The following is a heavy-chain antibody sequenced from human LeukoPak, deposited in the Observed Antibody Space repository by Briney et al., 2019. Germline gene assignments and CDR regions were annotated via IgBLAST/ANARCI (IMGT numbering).Heavy chain of an antibody. Sequence: PSETLSLICTVSGGSISSYYWSWIRQPPGKGLEWIGYIYYSGSTNYNPSLKSRVTISVDTSKNQFSLKLSSVTAADTAVYYCARVGDSSGWYTPPSSRYYFDYWGQGTLVTVSS. J-gene: IGHJ4*02. CDR3: ARVGDSSGWYTPPSSRYYFDY. CDR2: IYYSGST. CDR1: GGSISSYY. V-gene: IGHV4-59*01. D-gene: IGHD6-19*01.